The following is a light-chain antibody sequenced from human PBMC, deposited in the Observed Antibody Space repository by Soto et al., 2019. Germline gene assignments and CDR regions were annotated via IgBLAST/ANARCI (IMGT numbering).Light chain of an antibody. CDR1: SSDVGSYNL. J-gene: IGLJ1*01. CDR2: EDS. CDR3: CSYADSSTYV. V-gene: IGLV2-23*01. Sequence: QSALNQPASVSGSPGQSITISCTGTSSDVGSYNLVSWYQQHPGKAPKLMIYEDSKRPSGVSNRFSGSKSGNTASLTISGLQTEDEADYYCCSYADSSTYVFGTGTKLTVL.